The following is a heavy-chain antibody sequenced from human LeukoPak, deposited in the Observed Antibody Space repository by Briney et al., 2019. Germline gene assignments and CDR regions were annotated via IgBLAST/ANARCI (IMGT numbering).Heavy chain of an antibody. J-gene: IGHJ3*02. Sequence: GGSLRLSCAASGFTFSSYGMHWVREAPGKGLEWVAVIWYDGSNKYYADSVKGRFTISRDNSKNTLYLQMNSLRAEDTAVYYCAKDLSVFGDAFDIWGQGTMVTVSS. CDR2: IWYDGSNK. CDR1: GFTFSSYG. D-gene: IGHD3-3*02. CDR3: AKDLSVFGDAFDI. V-gene: IGHV3-33*06.